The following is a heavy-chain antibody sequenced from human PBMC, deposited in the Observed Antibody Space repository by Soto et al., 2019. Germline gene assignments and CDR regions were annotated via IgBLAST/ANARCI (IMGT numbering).Heavy chain of an antibody. V-gene: IGHV3-53*01. CDR1: GFTVSSNY. J-gene: IGHJ4*02. CDR2: IYSGGST. D-gene: IGHD1-26*01. CDR3: ARHYGPKSSYYGGNSGTDDY. Sequence: GGSLRLSCAASGFTVSSNYMSWVRQAPGKGLEWVSVIYSGGSTYYADSVKGRFTISRDNSKNTLYLQMNSLRAEDTAVYYCARHYGPKSSYYGGNSGTDDYWGQGTLVTVSS.